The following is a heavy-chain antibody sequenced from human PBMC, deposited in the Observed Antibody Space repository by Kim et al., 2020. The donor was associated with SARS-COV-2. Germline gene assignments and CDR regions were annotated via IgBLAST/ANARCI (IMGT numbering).Heavy chain of an antibody. V-gene: IGHV1-18*04. CDR3: ARDDFDWLYSGTLNDAFDI. Sequence: ASVKVSCKASGYTFTSYGISWVRQAPGQGLEWMGWISAYNGNTNYAQKLQGRVTMTTDTSTSTAYMELRSLRSDDTAVYYCARDDFDWLYSGTLNDAFDIWGQGTMVTVS. J-gene: IGHJ3*02. CDR2: ISAYNGNT. D-gene: IGHD3-9*01. CDR1: GYTFTSYG.